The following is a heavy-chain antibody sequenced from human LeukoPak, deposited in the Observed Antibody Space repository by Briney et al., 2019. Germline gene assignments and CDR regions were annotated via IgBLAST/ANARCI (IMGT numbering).Heavy chain of an antibody. Sequence: GGSLRLSCAASGFTFSSYGMHWVRQAPGKGLEWVAFIRYDGSNKYYADSVKGRFTISRDNSKNTLYLQMNSLRAEDTAVYYCANASGRYCSSTSCSTDDAFDIWGQGTMVTVSS. V-gene: IGHV3-30*02. CDR2: IRYDGSNK. CDR3: ANASGRYCSSTSCSTDDAFDI. D-gene: IGHD2-2*01. CDR1: GFTFSSYG. J-gene: IGHJ3*02.